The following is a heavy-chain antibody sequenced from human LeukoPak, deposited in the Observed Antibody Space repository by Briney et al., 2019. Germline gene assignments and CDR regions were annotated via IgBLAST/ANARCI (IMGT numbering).Heavy chain of an antibody. CDR3: ARRYCSTTSCYMRGSYFDY. CDR1: SGSVNSTHYY. V-gene: IGHV4-39*01. CDR2: IYFGWNT. Sequence: MASETLSLTCTVSSGSVNSTHYYWGWIRQPPGKGLEWIGSIYFGWNTFYNPSLKSRVTVSVDTSTNQFSLTLNSVTAADTAVYYCARRYCSTTSCYMRGSYFDYWGRGILVTVSS. J-gene: IGHJ4*02. D-gene: IGHD2-2*02.